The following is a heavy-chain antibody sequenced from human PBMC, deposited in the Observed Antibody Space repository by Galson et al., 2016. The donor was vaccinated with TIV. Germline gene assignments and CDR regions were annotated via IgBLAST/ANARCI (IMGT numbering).Heavy chain of an antibody. CDR1: GYRFGGSW. CDR3: VTVAAYGHAWDDYKTF. V-gene: IGHV5-10-1*01. J-gene: IGHJ4*02. Sequence: GAEVKKPGESLRISCKGSGYRFGGSWISWVRQMPGQGLDFMGRIDPSDSYTSYSPSFQGHVTISADKSTGTAYPQWSSLRSSDTAIYYCVTVAAYGHAWDDYKTFWGRGTLVTVSS. D-gene: IGHD4/OR15-4a*01. CDR2: IDPSDSYT.